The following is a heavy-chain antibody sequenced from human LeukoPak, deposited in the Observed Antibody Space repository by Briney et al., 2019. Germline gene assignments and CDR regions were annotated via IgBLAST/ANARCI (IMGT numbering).Heavy chain of an antibody. V-gene: IGHV3-66*01. CDR2: MYSGGST. CDR3: ARGPSGYHTT. Sequence: PGGSLSLSCAASEFSVGSNYMTWVRQAPGKGLEWVSLMYSGGSTYYADSVKGRFTISRDNSKNTLYLQMNSLRAEDTAVYYCARGPSGYHTTGGQGTLVTVSS. CDR1: EFSVGSNY. D-gene: IGHD5-12*01. J-gene: IGHJ4*02.